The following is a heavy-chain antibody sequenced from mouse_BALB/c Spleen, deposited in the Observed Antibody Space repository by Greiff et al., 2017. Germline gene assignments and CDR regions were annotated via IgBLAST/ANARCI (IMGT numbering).Heavy chain of an antibody. V-gene: IGHV1-14*01. D-gene: IGHD2-4*01. CDR3: ARGYYDYPGAMDY. J-gene: IGHJ4*01. CDR1: GYTFTSYV. CDR2: INPYNDGT. Sequence: EVQLQESGPELVKPGASVKMSCKASGYTFTSYVMHWVKQKPGQGLEWIGYINPYNDGTKYNEKFKGKATLTSDKSSSTAYMELSSLTSEDSAVYYCARGYYDYPGAMDYWGQGTSVTVSS.